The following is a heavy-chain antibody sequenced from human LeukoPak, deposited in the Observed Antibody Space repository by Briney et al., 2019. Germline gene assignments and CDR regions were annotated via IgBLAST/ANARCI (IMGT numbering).Heavy chain of an antibody. CDR1: GGSFSGYY. J-gene: IGHJ5*02. Sequence: SETLSLTCAVYGGSFSGYYWSWIRQPPGKGLEWIGEINHRGSTNYNPSLKSRVTISVDTSKNQFSLKLSSVTAADTAVYYCARGVKNGDIVVVPAASGDWFDPWGQGTLVTVSS. CDR3: ARGVKNGDIVVVPAASGDWFDP. CDR2: INHRGST. V-gene: IGHV4-34*01. D-gene: IGHD2-2*01.